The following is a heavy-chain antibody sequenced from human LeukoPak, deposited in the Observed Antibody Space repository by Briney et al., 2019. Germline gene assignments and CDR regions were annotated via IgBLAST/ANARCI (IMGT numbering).Heavy chain of an antibody. V-gene: IGHV3-9*01. CDR2: ISSNSGNI. CDR3: AKSSQLGD. Sequence: PXGSXXXXXAASGFTVSSNYMSWVRQAPGKGLEWVSGISSNSGNIAYADSVKGRFTISRDNAKNSLFLQMNSLRADDTALYYCAKSSQLGDWGQGTLVTVSS. J-gene: IGHJ4*02. CDR1: GFTVSSNY. D-gene: IGHD6-13*01.